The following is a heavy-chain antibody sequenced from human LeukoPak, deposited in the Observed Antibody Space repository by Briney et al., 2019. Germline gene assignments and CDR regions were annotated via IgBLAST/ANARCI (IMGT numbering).Heavy chain of an antibody. CDR3: AREGYDLRYYYYMDV. CDR1: GGTFSSYA. D-gene: IGHD5-12*01. Sequence: SVKVSCKASGGTFSSYAISWVRQAPGQGLEWMGGIIPIFGTANYAQKFQGRVTITADESTSTAYMELSSLRSEDTAVYYCAREGYDLRYYYYMDVWGKGTTVTISS. J-gene: IGHJ6*03. CDR2: IIPIFGTA. V-gene: IGHV1-69*13.